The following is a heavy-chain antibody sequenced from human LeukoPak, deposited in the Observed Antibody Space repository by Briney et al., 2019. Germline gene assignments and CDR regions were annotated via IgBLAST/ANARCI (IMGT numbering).Heavy chain of an antibody. V-gene: IGHV3-7*01. D-gene: IGHD1-26*01. Sequence: GGSLRLSCAASGFTFSSYWMSWVRQAPGKGLEWVANIKQDGSEKYYVDSVKGRFTISRDNAKNSLYLQMSSLRAEDTAVFYCARINEGGSYYYYYYMDVWGKGTTVTISS. CDR2: IKQDGSEK. CDR1: GFTFSSYW. CDR3: ARINEGGSYYYYYYMDV. J-gene: IGHJ6*03.